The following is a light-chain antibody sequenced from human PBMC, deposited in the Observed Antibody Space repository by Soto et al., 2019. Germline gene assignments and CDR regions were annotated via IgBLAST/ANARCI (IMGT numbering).Light chain of an antibody. Sequence: EIVLTQSPATLSLSPGERATLSCRASQSVSSYLAWYPQNPGQAPRLLIYAASNRATGIPARFSGSGSGTDFTLTISSLEPEDFAVYYCQQRSNSFTFGPGTKVDIK. J-gene: IGKJ3*01. CDR3: QQRSNSFT. CDR1: QSVSSY. V-gene: IGKV3-11*01. CDR2: AAS.